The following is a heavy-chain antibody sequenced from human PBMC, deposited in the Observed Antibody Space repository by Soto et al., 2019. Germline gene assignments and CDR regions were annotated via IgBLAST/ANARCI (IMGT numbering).Heavy chain of an antibody. Sequence: GGSLRLSCAASGFTFSSYAMSWVRQAPGKGLEWVSAISGSGGSTYYADSVKGRFTISRDNSKNTLYLQMNSLIAEDTAVYYCATDPQATYDILTGYYFDYWGQGTLVTVSS. CDR3: ATDPQATYDILTGYYFDY. J-gene: IGHJ4*02. D-gene: IGHD3-9*01. V-gene: IGHV3-23*01. CDR1: GFTFSSYA. CDR2: ISGSGGST.